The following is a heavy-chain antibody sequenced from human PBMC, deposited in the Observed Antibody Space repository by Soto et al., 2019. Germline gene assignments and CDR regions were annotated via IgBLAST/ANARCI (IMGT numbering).Heavy chain of an antibody. Sequence: ASVKVSCKGSGYTFTSYGISWVRQAPGQGLEWMGWISAYNGNTNYAQKLQGRVTMTTDTSTSTAYMELRSLRSDDTAVYYCARDLFSGWYNWFDPWGQGTLVTVSS. CDR1: GYTFTSYG. J-gene: IGHJ5*02. D-gene: IGHD6-19*01. CDR2: ISAYNGNT. CDR3: ARDLFSGWYNWFDP. V-gene: IGHV1-18*04.